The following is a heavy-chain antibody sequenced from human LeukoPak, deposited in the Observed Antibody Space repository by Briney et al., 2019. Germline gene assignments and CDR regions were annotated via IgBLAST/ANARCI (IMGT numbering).Heavy chain of an antibody. CDR2: ISSSSSYI. V-gene: IGHV3-21*01. CDR1: GFTFSSYS. CDR3: ATKTTSDAFDI. Sequence: PGGSLRLSCAASGFTFSSYSLDWVRQAPGKGLEWVSSISSSSSYIYYADSVKGRFTISRDNAKNSLYLQMNSLRAEDTAVYYCATKTTSDAFDIWGQGTMVTVSS. D-gene: IGHD4-17*01. J-gene: IGHJ3*02.